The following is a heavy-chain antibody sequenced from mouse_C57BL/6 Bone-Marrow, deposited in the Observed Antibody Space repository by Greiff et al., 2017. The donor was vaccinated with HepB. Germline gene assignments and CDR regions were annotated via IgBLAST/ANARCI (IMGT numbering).Heavy chain of an antibody. V-gene: IGHV1-64*01. CDR2: IHPNSGST. D-gene: IGHD1-1*01. CDR3: AITTVVAQYYYAMDY. J-gene: IGHJ4*01. CDR1: GYTFTSYW. Sequence: QVQLQQPGAELVKPGDSVKLSCKASGYTFTSYWMHWVKQRPGQGLEWIGMIHPNSGSTNYNEKFKSKATLTVDKSSSTAYMQLSSLTSEDSAVYYCAITTVVAQYYYAMDYWGQGTSVTVSS.